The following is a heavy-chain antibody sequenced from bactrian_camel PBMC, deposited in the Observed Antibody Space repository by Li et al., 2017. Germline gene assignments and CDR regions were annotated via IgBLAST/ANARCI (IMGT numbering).Heavy chain of an antibody. CDR3: VKESLKTGYE. CDR1: GFTYSICS. V-gene: IGHV3S60*01. D-gene: IGHD3*01. CDR2: ITWGALST. Sequence: HVQLVESGGGSVQAGGSLRLSCAASGFTYSICSIKNMGWYRQAPGKEREGVSCITWGALSTDYADSVKGRFTISRDNARNTLYLQMNSLRTEDTASYYCVKESLKTGYEWGQGTQVTVS. J-gene: IGHJ4*01.